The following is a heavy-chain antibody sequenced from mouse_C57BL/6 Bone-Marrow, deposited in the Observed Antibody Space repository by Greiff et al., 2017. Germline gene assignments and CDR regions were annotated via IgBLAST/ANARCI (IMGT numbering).Heavy chain of an antibody. D-gene: IGHD4-1*01. V-gene: IGHV3-1*01. CDR1: DYSITSGYD. Sequence: EVQLQESGPGMVKPSQSLSLTCTVTDYSITSGYDWHWIRHFPGNKLEWMGYISYSGSTNYNPSLKSRISITHDTSKNHFFLKLNSVTTEDTATYYCARDGLGLDYWGQGTTLTVSS. CDR2: ISYSGST. J-gene: IGHJ2*01. CDR3: ARDGLGLDY.